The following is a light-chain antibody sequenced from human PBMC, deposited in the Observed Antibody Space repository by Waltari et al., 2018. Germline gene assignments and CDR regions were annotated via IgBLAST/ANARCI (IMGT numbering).Light chain of an antibody. CDR2: GAS. CDR1: QSVSSSY. CDR3: QQYGSSLPYT. Sequence: EIVLTQSPGTLSLSPGESATLPCRASQSVSSSYLAWYQQKPGQAPRLLIYGASSRATGIPDRFSGSGSGTDFTLTISRLEPEDFAVYYCQQYGSSLPYTFGQGTKLEIK. J-gene: IGKJ2*01. V-gene: IGKV3-20*01.